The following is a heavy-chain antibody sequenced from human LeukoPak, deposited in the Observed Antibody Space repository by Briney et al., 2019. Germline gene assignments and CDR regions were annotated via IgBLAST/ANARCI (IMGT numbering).Heavy chain of an antibody. J-gene: IGHJ1*01. CDR1: GFTFSSYG. CDR2: ISYDGSNK. CDR3: ASQGDCSSTSCYTYFQH. V-gene: IGHV3-30*03. D-gene: IGHD2-2*01. Sequence: GRSLRLSCAASGFTFSSYGMHWVRQAPGKGLEWVAVISYDGSNKYYADSVKGRFTISRDNSKNTLYLQMNSLRAEDTAVYYCASQGDCSSTSCYTYFQHWGQGTLVTVSS.